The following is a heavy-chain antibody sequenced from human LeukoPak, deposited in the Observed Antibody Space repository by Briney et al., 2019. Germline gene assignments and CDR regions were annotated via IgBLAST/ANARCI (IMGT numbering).Heavy chain of an antibody. J-gene: IGHJ4*02. CDR1: GFTFSRYY. CDR2: IDKSGGTT. D-gene: IGHD7-27*01. CDR3: GRGHWGLDY. Sequence: PGGSLRLSCEVSGFTFSRYYMHWVRQAPGKGLEWVAFIDKSGGTTYYADSVKGRFTISRDNAKSSLYLEMNSLRAEDTAVYYCGRGHWGLDYWGQGTLVTVSS. V-gene: IGHV3-11*04.